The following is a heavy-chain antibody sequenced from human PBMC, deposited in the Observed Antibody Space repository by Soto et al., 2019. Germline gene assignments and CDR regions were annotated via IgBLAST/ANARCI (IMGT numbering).Heavy chain of an antibody. V-gene: IGHV3-23*01. CDR2: ISGSGGST. CDR1: GFTFSSYA. J-gene: IGHJ4*02. Sequence: EVQLLESGGGLVQPGGSLRLSCAASGFTFSSYAMSWVRQAPGKGLEWVSAISGSGGSTYYADSVKGRFTISRDNYKNTLYLQMNRTGADDTAIYYRAKDLDYYDSSCYDYWGQGTLVTVAS. CDR3: AKDLDYYDSSCYDY. D-gene: IGHD3-22*01.